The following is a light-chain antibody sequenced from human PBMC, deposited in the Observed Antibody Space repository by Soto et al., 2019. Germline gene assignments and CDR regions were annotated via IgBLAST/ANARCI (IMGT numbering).Light chain of an antibody. CDR3: ATWDYSLTGEV. CDR2: RNN. V-gene: IGLV1-47*01. J-gene: IGLJ2*01. Sequence: QSVLTQPPSASGTPGQRVTISCSGSSSNIGSNYVYWYQQVPGTAPKLLIYRNNQRPSGVPDRFSGSKSGTSASLAISGLRSEDEADYYCATWDYSLTGEVFGGGTKLTVL. CDR1: SSNIGSNY.